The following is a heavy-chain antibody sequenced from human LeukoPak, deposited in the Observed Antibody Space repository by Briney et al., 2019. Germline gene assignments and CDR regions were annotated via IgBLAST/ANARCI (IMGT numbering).Heavy chain of an antibody. V-gene: IGHV3-30*18. CDR1: GFTFRNYG. D-gene: IGHD6-19*01. J-gene: IGHJ4*02. Sequence: GGSLRLSCAASGFTFRNYGMHWVRQAPGKGLERVAVISYGGNYKFYADSVKGRFTISRDTSKNTLYLQMNSLRAEDTAVYYCAKADSSDWYNLDYWGQGTLVTVSS. CDR2: ISYGGNYK. CDR3: AKADSSDWYNLDY.